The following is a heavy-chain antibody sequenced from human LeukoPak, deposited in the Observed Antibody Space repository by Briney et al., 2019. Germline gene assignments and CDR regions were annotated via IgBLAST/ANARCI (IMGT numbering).Heavy chain of an antibody. D-gene: IGHD2-8*01. CDR2: ISGSGGGT. CDR3: AKECTNDICYGFDY. Sequence: GGSLRLPCAASGFSFSSHAMNWVRQAPGKGLEWVSSISGSGGGTYYADSVKGRFTISRDNSKNTLYLQMNSLTAEDTAVYYCAKECTNDICYGFDYWGQGTLVTVSS. V-gene: IGHV3-23*01. CDR1: GFSFSSHA. J-gene: IGHJ4*02.